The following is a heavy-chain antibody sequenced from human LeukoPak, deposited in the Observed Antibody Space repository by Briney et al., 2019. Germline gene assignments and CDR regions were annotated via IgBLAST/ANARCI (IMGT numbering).Heavy chain of an antibody. J-gene: IGHJ3*02. Sequence: KPSETLSLTCTVSGGSISSYYWSWIRQPPGKGLEWIGYIYYSGSTNYNPSLKSRVTISVDTSKNQFSLKLSSVTAADTAVYYCATEPVGYCSSTSCYGGAFDIWGQGTMVTVSS. CDR3: ATEPVGYCSSTSCYGGAFDI. CDR1: GGSISSYY. D-gene: IGHD2-2*01. V-gene: IGHV4-59*01. CDR2: IYYSGST.